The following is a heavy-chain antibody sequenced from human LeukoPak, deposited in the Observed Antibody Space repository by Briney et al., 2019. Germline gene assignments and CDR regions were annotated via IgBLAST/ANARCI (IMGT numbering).Heavy chain of an antibody. J-gene: IGHJ4*02. CDR1: GFTFSSYD. CDR2: ISNGGSTYYVSSNGGST. Sequence: GRSLRLSCAASGFTFSSYDMHWVRQAPGKGLEYVSSISNGGSTYYVSSNGGSTYYADSVKGRFTISRDNSKNTLYLQMSSLRAEDTAVYYCVAYYYDSSGYYDFDYWGQGTLVTVSS. CDR3: VAYYYDSSGYYDFDY. D-gene: IGHD3-22*01. V-gene: IGHV3-64D*06.